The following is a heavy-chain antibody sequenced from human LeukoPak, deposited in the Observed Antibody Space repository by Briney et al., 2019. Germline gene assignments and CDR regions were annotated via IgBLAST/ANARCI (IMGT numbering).Heavy chain of an antibody. CDR3: VKPVLLYSGDAFDI. CDR2: IIPIFGTA. D-gene: IGHD3-10*02. V-gene: IGHV1-69*13. CDR1: GGTFSSYA. Sequence: SVKVSCKASGGTFSSYAISWVRQAPGQGLEWMGGIIPIFGTANYAQKFQGRVTITADESTSTDYMELSSLRSENTAVYYCVKPVLLYSGDAFDIWGQGTMVTVSS. J-gene: IGHJ3*02.